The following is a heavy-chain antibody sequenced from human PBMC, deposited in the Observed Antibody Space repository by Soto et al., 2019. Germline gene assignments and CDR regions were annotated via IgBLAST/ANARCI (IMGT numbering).Heavy chain of an antibody. J-gene: IGHJ6*02. V-gene: IGHV1-69*08. Sequence: QVQLVQSGAEVKKPGSSVKVSCKASGGTFSSYTISWVRQAPGQGLEWMGRIIPILGIANYAQKFQGRVTITANKSTSTDYMELSSLRSEDTAVYYCAREVQLWHLNYYGMDVWGQGTTVTVSS. CDR3: AREVQLWHLNYYGMDV. D-gene: IGHD5-18*01. CDR2: IIPILGIA. CDR1: GGTFSSYT.